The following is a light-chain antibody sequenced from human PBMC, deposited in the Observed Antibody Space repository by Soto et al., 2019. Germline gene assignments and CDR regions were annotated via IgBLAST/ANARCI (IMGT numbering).Light chain of an antibody. CDR2: FAS. CDR1: QDITNY. V-gene: IGKV1-33*01. CDR3: HHMLT. Sequence: DITMAQSPSPLSASEGDRVTISWQASQDITNYLNWYEQTPGKAPWLLLYFASSLETGVPSRFCGSGFGTEFSRIMSSLYADDFGSYYCHHMLTFGGGTKVDVK. J-gene: IGKJ4*01.